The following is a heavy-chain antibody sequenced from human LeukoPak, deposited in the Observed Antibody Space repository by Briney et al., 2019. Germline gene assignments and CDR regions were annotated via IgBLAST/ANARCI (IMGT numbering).Heavy chain of an antibody. CDR1: GLTFSSYW. CDR2: TYYTGST. D-gene: IGHD1-26*01. J-gene: IGHJ6*02. Sequence: GSLRLSCAASGLTFSSYWMSWVRQAPGKGLEWVGYTYYTGSTSYNPSLEGRVTISVDTSTKQFSLTLSSVTAADTAVYYCPLRSGRNYYGVDVWGQGTTVTVSS. V-gene: IGHV4-59*08. CDR3: PLRSGRNYYGVDV.